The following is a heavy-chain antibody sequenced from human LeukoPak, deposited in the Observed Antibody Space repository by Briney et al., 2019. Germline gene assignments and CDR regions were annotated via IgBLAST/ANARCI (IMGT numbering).Heavy chain of an antibody. V-gene: IGHV1-18*01. CDR1: GYTFTSYG. J-gene: IGHJ4*02. Sequence: ASVKVSCKDSGYTFTSYGISWVRQAPGQGLEWMGWISAYNGNTNYAQKLQGRVTMTTDTSTSTAYMELRSLRSDDTAVYYCARDQGDYYDSSGYYYGPFDYWGRGTLVTVSS. D-gene: IGHD3-22*01. CDR2: ISAYNGNT. CDR3: ARDQGDYYDSSGYYYGPFDY.